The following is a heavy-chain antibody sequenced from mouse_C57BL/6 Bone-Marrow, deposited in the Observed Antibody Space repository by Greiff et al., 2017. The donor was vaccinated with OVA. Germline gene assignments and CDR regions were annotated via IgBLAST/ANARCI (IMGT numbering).Heavy chain of an antibody. V-gene: IGHV5-4*01. D-gene: IGHD2-2*01. CDR3: ARDSDYGYDRFAY. J-gene: IGHJ3*01. CDR2: ISDGGSYT. CDR1: GFTFSSYA. Sequence: EVQLVESGGGLVKPGGSLKLSCAASGFTFSSYAMSWVRQTPEKRLEWVATISDGGSYTYYPANVKGRFTISRDNAKNNLYLQMSHLKSEDTAMYYCARDSDYGYDRFAYWGQGTLVTVSA.